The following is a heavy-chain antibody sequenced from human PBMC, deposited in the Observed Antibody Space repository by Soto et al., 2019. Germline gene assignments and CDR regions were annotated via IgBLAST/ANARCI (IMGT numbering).Heavy chain of an antibody. Sequence: VHLVQSATEVKKPGASVKVSCKASGYMFTDYYIYWVRQAPGHGLEWVGWINPRTGFTNYAQKFQVRITMTSDTSTDTVYLELSVLRSDDTAVYFCARELRSLASPLDFWGQGTLVTVSS. CDR1: GYMFTDYY. J-gene: IGHJ4*02. CDR3: ARELRSLASPLDF. V-gene: IGHV1-2*02. CDR2: INPRTGFT. D-gene: IGHD1-26*01.